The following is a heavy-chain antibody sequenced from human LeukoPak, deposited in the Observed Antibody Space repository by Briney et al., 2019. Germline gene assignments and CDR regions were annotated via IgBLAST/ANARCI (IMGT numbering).Heavy chain of an antibody. V-gene: IGHV1-18*01. D-gene: IGHD6-13*01. CDR1: GYTFTSYG. Sequence: GASVKVSCKASGYTFTSYGISWVRQAPGQGLEWMGWISAYNGNTNYAQKLQGRVTMTTDTSTSTAYMELRSLRSDDTAVYYCARDRRYSSSWQKNWFDPWGQGTLVTVS. CDR2: ISAYNGNT. CDR3: ARDRRYSSSWQKNWFDP. J-gene: IGHJ5*02.